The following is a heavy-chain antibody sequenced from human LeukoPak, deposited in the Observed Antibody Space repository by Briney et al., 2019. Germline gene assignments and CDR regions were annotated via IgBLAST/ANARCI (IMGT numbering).Heavy chain of an antibody. CDR2: ISAYNGNT. Sequence: GASVKVSCKASGYTLTSYGISWVRQAPGQGLEWMGWISAYNGNTNYAQKLQGRVTMTTDTSTSTAYMELRSLRSDDTAVYYCAREGDYYGSGSYPNYYYYYMDVWGKGTTVTVSS. D-gene: IGHD3-10*01. V-gene: IGHV1-18*01. CDR3: AREGDYYGSGSYPNYYYYYMDV. CDR1: GYTLTSYG. J-gene: IGHJ6*03.